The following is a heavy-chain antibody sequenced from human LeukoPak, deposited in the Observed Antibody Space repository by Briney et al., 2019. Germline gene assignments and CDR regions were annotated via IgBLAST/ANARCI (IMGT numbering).Heavy chain of an antibody. D-gene: IGHD3-22*01. J-gene: IGHJ3*01. CDR2: ISRGSSVI. CDR3: ARGDYYDSSDYFNDAFDV. CDR1: GFSVSIYS. V-gene: IGHV3-21*01. Sequence: GGSLRLSCADSGFSVSIYSMNCVRQAPGKGLEWVSYISRGSSVIHYTDSVKGRVTISRDNAKNSLYLQMSSLRAEDTAVYYCARGDYYDSSDYFNDAFDVWGQGTMVTVSS.